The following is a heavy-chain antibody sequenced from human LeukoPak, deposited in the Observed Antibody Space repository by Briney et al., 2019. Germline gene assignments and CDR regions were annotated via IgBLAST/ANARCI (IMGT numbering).Heavy chain of an antibody. CDR2: IKQDGSEK. V-gene: IGHV3-7*01. Sequence: PGGSLILSCAASGFTFSSYWMSWVRQAPGKGLEWVANIKQDGSEKYYVDSVKGRFTISRDNAKNSLYLQMNSLRAEDTAVYYCARVFVWGSYRSHFDYWGQGTLVTVSS. D-gene: IGHD3-16*02. CDR1: GFTFSSYW. CDR3: ARVFVWGSYRSHFDY. J-gene: IGHJ4*02.